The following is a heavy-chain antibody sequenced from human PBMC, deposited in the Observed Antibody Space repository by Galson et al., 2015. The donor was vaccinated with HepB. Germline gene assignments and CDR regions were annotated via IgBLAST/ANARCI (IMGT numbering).Heavy chain of an antibody. D-gene: IGHD1-26*01. J-gene: IGHJ5*02. Sequence: SLRLSCAASAFTFSTHWMTWVRQAPGKGLEWVATINQDGNHKYYVDSVEGRFSISRDNAKNSLYLQISNLRADDTAVYYCGRDGEDGWEPLSSWGRGTLV. V-gene: IGHV3-7*03. CDR2: INQDGNHK. CDR1: AFTFSTHW. CDR3: GRDGEDGWEPLSS.